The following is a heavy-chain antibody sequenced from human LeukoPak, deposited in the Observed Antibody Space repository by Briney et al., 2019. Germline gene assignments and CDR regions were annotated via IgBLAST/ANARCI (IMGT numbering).Heavy chain of an antibody. D-gene: IGHD6-19*01. V-gene: IGHV3-23*01. Sequence: GGSLRLSCAASGFTFSSYAMSWVRQAPEKGLEWVSAISGSGGSTYYADSVKGRFTISRDNSKNTLYLQTNSLRAEDTAVYYCAKDRMGYRAVGSTDVWGKGTTVTVSS. CDR3: AKDRMGYRAVGSTDV. CDR1: GFTFSSYA. J-gene: IGHJ6*04. CDR2: ISGSGGST.